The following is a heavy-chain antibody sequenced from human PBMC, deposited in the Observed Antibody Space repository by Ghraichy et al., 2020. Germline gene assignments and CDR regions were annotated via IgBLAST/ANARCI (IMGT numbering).Heavy chain of an antibody. CDR1: GFTFSSYS. CDR2: ISSSSSTI. Sequence: GSLRLSCAASGFTFSSYSMNWVRQAPGKGLEWVSYISSSSSTIYYADSVKGRFTISRDNAKNSLYLQMNSLRAEDTAVYYCARVGPYYDSSGYYYPIDYWGQGTLVTVS. CDR3: ARVGPYYDSSGYYYPIDY. V-gene: IGHV3-48*01. J-gene: IGHJ4*02. D-gene: IGHD3-22*01.